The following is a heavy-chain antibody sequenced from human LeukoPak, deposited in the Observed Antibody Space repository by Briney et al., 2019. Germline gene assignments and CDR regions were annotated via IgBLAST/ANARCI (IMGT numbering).Heavy chain of an antibody. CDR1: GDSVSSISVA. V-gene: IGHV6-1*01. CDR2: TYYRSKWYY. J-gene: IGHJ6*02. Sequence: SQTLSLTCALSGDSVSSISVAGNWLRQSPSRGLEWLGRTYYRSKWYYEYAVSVKGRINISPDTSKNQFSLQLTSVTPEDTAVYYCSLARSEYHYGMDVWGQGTTVTVSS. CDR3: SLARSEYHYGMDV.